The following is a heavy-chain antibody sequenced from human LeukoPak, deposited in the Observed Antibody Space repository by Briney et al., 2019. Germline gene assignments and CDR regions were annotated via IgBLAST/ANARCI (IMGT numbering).Heavy chain of an antibody. CDR3: ARGALRYSSSWSYWYFDL. J-gene: IGHJ2*01. Sequence: GASVKVSCKAPGYTFTGYYIHWVRQAPGQGLEWMGWINPNSGGTNYAQKFQGRVTMTRDTSISTAYMELSRLTSDDTAVYYCARGALRYSSSWSYWYFDLWGRGTLVTVSS. V-gene: IGHV1-2*02. CDR1: GYTFTGYY. D-gene: IGHD6-13*01. CDR2: INPNSGGT.